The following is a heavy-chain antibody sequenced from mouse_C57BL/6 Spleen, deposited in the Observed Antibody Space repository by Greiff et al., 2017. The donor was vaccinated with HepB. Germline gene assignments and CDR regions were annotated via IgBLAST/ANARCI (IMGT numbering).Heavy chain of an antibody. V-gene: IGHV1-82*01. Sequence: VQLQQSGPELVKPGASVKISCKASGYAFSSSWMNWAKQRPGKGLEWIGRIYPGDGDTNYNGKFKGKATLTADKSSSTAYMQLSSLTSEDSAVYFCARGGDYGTYFDYWGQGTTLTVSS. CDR2: IYPGDGDT. CDR1: GYAFSSSW. J-gene: IGHJ2*01. D-gene: IGHD1-1*01. CDR3: ARGGDYGTYFDY.